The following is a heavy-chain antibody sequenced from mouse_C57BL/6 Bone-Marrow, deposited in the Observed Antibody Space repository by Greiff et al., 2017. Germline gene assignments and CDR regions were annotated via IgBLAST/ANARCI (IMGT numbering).Heavy chain of an antibody. CDR1: GYTFTSYW. CDR2: IDPNSGGT. J-gene: IGHJ3*01. V-gene: IGHV1-72*01. CDR3: ARSSGADSYYVPFAY. Sequence: QVQLQQPGAELVKPGASVKLSCKASGYTFTSYWMHWVKQRPGRGLEWIGRIDPNSGGTKYNEKFKSKATLTVDKPSSTAYMQLSSLTSEDSAVYYCARSSGADSYYVPFAYWGQGTLVTVSA. D-gene: IGHD2-12*01.